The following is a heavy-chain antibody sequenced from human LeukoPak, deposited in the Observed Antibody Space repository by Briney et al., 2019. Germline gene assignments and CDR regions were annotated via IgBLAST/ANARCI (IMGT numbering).Heavy chain of an antibody. Sequence: PSETLSLTCAVYGGSFSGYYWSWIRQPPGKGLEWMGEINHSGSTNYNPSLKSRVTISVDTSKNQFSLKLSSVTAADTAVYYCARVVFCSGGSCYRYYFDYWGQGTLVTVSS. D-gene: IGHD2-15*01. CDR3: ARVVFCSGGSCYRYYFDY. V-gene: IGHV4-34*01. CDR2: INHSGST. CDR1: GGSFSGYY. J-gene: IGHJ4*02.